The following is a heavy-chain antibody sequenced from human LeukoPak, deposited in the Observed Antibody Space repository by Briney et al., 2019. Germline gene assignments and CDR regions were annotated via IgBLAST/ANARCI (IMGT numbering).Heavy chain of an antibody. CDR3: ARSLTMVRAYDY. V-gene: IGHV3-30*02. CDR1: GFTFSSYG. J-gene: IGHJ4*02. D-gene: IGHD3-10*01. Sequence: GGSLRLSCAASGFTFSSYGMHWVRQAPGKGLEWVTFVQYDGSNKYYADSVKGRFTISRDNSKNTVYLQMNSLRTEDTAVYYCARSLTMVRAYDYWGQGTLVTVSS. CDR2: VQYDGSNK.